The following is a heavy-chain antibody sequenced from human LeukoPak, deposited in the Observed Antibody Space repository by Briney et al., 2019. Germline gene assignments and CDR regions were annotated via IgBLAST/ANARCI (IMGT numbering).Heavy chain of an antibody. V-gene: IGHV3-23*01. J-gene: IGHJ4*02. CDR1: GFTFSSYA. D-gene: IGHD6-13*01. CDR2: ISGSGGST. Sequence: PGGSLRLSCAASGFTFSSYAMSWVREAPGKGLEWVSAISGSGGSTYYADSVKDRFTISRDNSKNTLYLQMNSLRAEDTAVYYCAKDHSGYSSSWYGYWGQGTLVTVSS. CDR3: AKDHSGYSSSWYGY.